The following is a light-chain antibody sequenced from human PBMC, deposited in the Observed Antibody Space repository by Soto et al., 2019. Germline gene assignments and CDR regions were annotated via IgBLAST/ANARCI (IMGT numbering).Light chain of an antibody. Sequence: EIVMTQSPATVSVSPGARVPLSCRASQSVSSNLAWYQQKPGQAPRLLIYGASTRATDIPVRFSGSGSGTEFTLTISSLQSEDFAVYYCQQYNDWPRTFGQGTKVDI. J-gene: IGKJ1*01. CDR2: GAS. V-gene: IGKV3-15*01. CDR3: QQYNDWPRT. CDR1: QSVSSN.